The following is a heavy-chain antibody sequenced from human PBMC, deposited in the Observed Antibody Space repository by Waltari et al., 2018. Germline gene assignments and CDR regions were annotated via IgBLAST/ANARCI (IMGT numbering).Heavy chain of an antibody. CDR1: GYTFTGYY. CDR2: TNPNSGGT. CDR3: ARAQYSGYDGEGFDY. Sequence: QVQLVQSGAEVKKPGASVKVSCKASGYTFTGYYMHWVRQAAGQGLEWMGRTNPNSGGTNMAQKCQGRVTMTRDTSISTAYMELSRLRSDDTAVYYCARAQYSGYDGEGFDYWGQGTLVTVSS. J-gene: IGHJ4*02. V-gene: IGHV1-2*06. D-gene: IGHD5-12*01.